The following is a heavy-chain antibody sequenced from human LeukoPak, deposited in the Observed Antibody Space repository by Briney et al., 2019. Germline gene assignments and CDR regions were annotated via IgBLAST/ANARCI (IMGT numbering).Heavy chain of an antibody. V-gene: IGHV3-33*01. CDR3: AREALGSCSSSTCFGDY. D-gene: IGHD2-2*01. Sequence: GGSLRLSCAASGFTFSSYGMHWVRPAPGKGLEWVAVIWYDGSNKYPADSETGRFTISRDNSKNTLYLQMNSLRAEGTAVYYCAREALGSCSSSTCFGDYWGQGALVTVSS. CDR2: IWYDGSNK. CDR1: GFTFSSYG. J-gene: IGHJ4*02.